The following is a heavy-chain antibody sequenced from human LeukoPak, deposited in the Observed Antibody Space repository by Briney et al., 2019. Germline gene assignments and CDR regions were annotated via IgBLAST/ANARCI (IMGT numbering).Heavy chain of an antibody. Sequence: GGSLRLSCAASGFTFSTYSMNWVRQAPGKGLEWVSSISSRSNYIYYADSVKGRFTISRDNAKDSLYLQMNSLRAEDTAVYYCARAPGSGYDYLDFWGQGTLVTVSS. V-gene: IGHV3-21*01. D-gene: IGHD5-12*01. CDR2: ISSRSNYI. J-gene: IGHJ4*02. CDR3: ARAPGSGYDYLDF. CDR1: GFTFSTYS.